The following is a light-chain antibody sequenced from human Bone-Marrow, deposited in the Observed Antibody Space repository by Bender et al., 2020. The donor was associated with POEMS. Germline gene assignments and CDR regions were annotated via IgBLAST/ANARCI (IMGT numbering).Light chain of an antibody. CDR2: DVN. J-gene: IGLJ3*02. Sequence: QSALTQPRSVSGSPGQSVTISCTGTSSDVGNYHFVSWYQQHPGKAPKLMIYDVNNRPSGVSDRFSGSKSGTSASLAISGLQSEDEADYYCAAWDDSLNGHWVFGGGTKVTVL. CDR1: SSDVGNYHF. CDR3: AAWDDSLNGHWV. V-gene: IGLV2-11*01.